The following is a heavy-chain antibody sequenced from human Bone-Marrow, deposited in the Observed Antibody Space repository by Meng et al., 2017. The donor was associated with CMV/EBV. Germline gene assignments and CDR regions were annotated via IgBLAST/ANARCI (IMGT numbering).Heavy chain of an antibody. CDR2: INSDGSNT. D-gene: IGHD2-2*02. Sequence: GESLKISCAASGFTFSTYWMHWVHQAPGKGLVWVSRINSDGSNTSYADSVKGRFTISRDNAKNTLYLQMNSLRAEDTAVYYCARQMVVVVPAAIQALDYWGQGTLVTVSS. CDR1: GFTFSTYW. J-gene: IGHJ4*02. CDR3: ARQMVVVVPAAIQALDY. V-gene: IGHV3-74*01.